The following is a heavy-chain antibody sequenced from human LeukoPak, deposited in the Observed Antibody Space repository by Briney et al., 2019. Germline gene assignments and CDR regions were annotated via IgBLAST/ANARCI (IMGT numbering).Heavy chain of an antibody. J-gene: IGHJ2*01. D-gene: IGHD3-10*01. CDR1: GFTFSSYW. CDR2: INSDGSSA. CDR3: ARVLWFGELLTSWYFDL. Sequence: GGSLRLSCAASGFTFSSYWMHWVRQAPGKGLVWVSRINSDGSSASYAESVKGRFTVSRGNDKNMLYLQLNSLRDEGTAVYYCARVLWFGELLTSWYFDLWGRGTLVTVSS. V-gene: IGHV3-74*01.